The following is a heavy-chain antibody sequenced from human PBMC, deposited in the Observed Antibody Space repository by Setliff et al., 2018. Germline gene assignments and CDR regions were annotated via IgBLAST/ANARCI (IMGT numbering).Heavy chain of an antibody. Sequence: PGGSLRLSCVASTFTFSKYAITWVRQAPGKGLEWVSSIGASGDRTYYADSVKGRFTISRDNSRNSLYLQMNSLRVEDTAVYYCAKDPNGDYVGAFDSWGHGTLVTVSS. CDR2: IGASGDRT. CDR1: TFTFSKYA. J-gene: IGHJ5*01. V-gene: IGHV3-23*01. D-gene: IGHD4-17*01. CDR3: AKDPNGDYVGAFDS.